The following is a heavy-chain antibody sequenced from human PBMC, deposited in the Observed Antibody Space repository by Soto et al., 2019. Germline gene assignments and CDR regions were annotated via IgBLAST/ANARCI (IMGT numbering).Heavy chain of an antibody. D-gene: IGHD1-20*01. J-gene: IGHJ4*02. Sequence: ESLKISCKGSGYSFTSYCIGWVRQMPGKGLEWMGIIYPGDSDTRYSPSLQGQVTISADKSISTAYLQWSSLKASDTAMYYCASLVTGTTWLGYYWGQGTLVTVSS. CDR1: GYSFTSYC. CDR3: ASLVTGTTWLGYY. CDR2: IYPGDSDT. V-gene: IGHV5-51*01.